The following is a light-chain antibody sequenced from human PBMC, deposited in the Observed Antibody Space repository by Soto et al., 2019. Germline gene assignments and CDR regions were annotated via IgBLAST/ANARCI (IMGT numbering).Light chain of an antibody. CDR1: HSINSN. J-gene: IGKJ2*01. V-gene: IGKV3-15*01. CDR2: GVS. CDR3: QQHNNWPPT. Sequence: EIVMTQSQATLSVSPGETATLSCRASHSINSNLAWYQQKLGQAPRLLIYGVSTRATGIPGRFSGSGSGTEFTLTISSLQSEDFAVYYCQQHNNWPPTFGQGTKLEIE.